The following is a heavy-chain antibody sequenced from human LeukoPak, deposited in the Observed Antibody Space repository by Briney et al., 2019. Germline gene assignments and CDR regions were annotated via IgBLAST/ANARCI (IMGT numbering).Heavy chain of an antibody. CDR1: GFTFSDYW. V-gene: IGHV3-74*01. CDR2: INADEDRA. J-gene: IGHJ6*02. CDR3: ARRNAMDV. Sequence: PGGSLRLSCAASGFTFSDYWMHWVRQAPGKGLVWVSHINADEDRAAYADSVKGRFTISRDDAKSSLYLQMNSLRAEDTAVYYCARRNAMDVWGQGTTVIVFS.